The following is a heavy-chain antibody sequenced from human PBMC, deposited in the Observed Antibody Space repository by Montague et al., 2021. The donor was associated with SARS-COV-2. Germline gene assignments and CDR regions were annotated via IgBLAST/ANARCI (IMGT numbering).Heavy chain of an antibody. Sequence: SETLSLTCTVSGASMSGSYWGWVRQPPGKGPEWIGNIYSSGSTHYNPSLKSRVTISVDTSKSQFSLRLTSVTAADTAVYSCVREGGSSAAAMDCWGQGTLVTVSS. CDR3: VREGGSSAAAMDC. V-gene: IGHV4-59*01. CDR1: GASMSGSY. CDR2: IYSSGST. D-gene: IGHD3-22*01. J-gene: IGHJ4*02.